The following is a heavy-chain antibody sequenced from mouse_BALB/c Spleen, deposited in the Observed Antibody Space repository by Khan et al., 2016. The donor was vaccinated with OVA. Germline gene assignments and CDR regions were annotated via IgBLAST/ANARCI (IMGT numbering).Heavy chain of an antibody. D-gene: IGHD1-1*02. Sequence: EVELVESGGDLVKTGGSLKLSCAASGFTFSTYGMSWVRQTPDKRLEWVATISSGGHYTYYIDSVKGRFTISRDNAKNILDLQMTSLRSEDTAMYYVARLAYYYNSECFAYWGRGTLVTVSA. V-gene: IGHV5-6*01. CDR2: ISSGGHYT. J-gene: IGHJ3*01. CDR1: GFTFSTYG. CDR3: ARLAYYYNSECFAY.